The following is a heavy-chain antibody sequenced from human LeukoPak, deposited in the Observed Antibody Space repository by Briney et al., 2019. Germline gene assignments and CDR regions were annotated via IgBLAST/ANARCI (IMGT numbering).Heavy chain of an antibody. CDR2: IDGSGAGT. D-gene: IGHD5-24*01. CDR3: AKGKGYNNLDWFDS. V-gene: IGHV3-23*01. Sequence: PGESLRLSCAASGFTFSTFAMTWVRQGPGKGLEWVSSIDGSGAGTYYADSVKGRFSISRDNSKSTLYLQMYSLTAGDTAVYYCAKGKGYNNLDWFDSWGQGTLVTVSS. J-gene: IGHJ5*01. CDR1: GFTFSTFA.